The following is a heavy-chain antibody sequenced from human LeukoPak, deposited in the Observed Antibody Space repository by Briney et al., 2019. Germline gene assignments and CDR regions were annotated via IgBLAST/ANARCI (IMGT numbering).Heavy chain of an antibody. D-gene: IGHD2-2*01. CDR2: ISTYNGNT. V-gene: IGHV1-18*04. CDR1: GYNFDRYD. J-gene: IGHJ4*02. Sequence: ASVKVPCKGSGYNFDRYDVNWVRQAPGQGLEWVGWISTYNGNTFYAQKFEGRVTMTTDTSTNTVYMDLRSLRSDDTAVYYCARDLEHCRNIICSNSAYWGQGTLVTVSS. CDR3: ARDLEHCRNIICSNSAY.